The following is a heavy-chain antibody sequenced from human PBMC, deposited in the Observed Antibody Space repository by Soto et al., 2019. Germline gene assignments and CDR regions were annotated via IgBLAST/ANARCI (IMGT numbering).Heavy chain of an antibody. J-gene: IGHJ5*02. D-gene: IGHD3-22*01. V-gene: IGHV5-10-1*01. Sequence: GESLKISCKGSGYSFTSYWISWVRQMPGKGLEWMGRIDPSDSYTNYSPSFQGHVTISADKSISTAYLQWSSLKASDTAMYYCARLRRPGYTMIVLWEFDPWGQGTLVTVSS. CDR3: ARLRRPGYTMIVLWEFDP. CDR1: GYSFTSYW. CDR2: IDPSDSYT.